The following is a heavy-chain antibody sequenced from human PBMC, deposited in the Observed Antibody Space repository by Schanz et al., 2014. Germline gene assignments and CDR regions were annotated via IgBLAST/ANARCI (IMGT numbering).Heavy chain of an antibody. Sequence: EVQLVESGGGLVQPGGSLTLSCAASGFTFSSYLMSWVRQAPGKGLEWVSAISGSGDNTFYADSVKGRFTISRDNAKNSLSLQMDRLRDEATAVYYCARRYSGRYCFDYWGQGTLVTVSS. J-gene: IGHJ4*02. CDR3: ARRYSGRYCFDY. V-gene: IGHV3-23*04. D-gene: IGHD1-26*01. CDR1: GFTFSSYL. CDR2: ISGSGDNT.